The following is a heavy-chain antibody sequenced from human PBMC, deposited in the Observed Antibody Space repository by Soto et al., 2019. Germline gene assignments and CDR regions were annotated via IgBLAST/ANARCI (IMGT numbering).Heavy chain of an antibody. V-gene: IGHV3-23*01. J-gene: IGHJ3*02. Sequence: GGSQRLSYAASGFTFSNYAVSWVRQAPGKGLEWVSAISGSGGNTYYADSVKGRFTISRANSRDTLFLQMNSLRAEDTAVYYCAKPLGFLDAFDIWGQGTKVTVSS. D-gene: IGHD7-27*01. CDR3: AKPLGFLDAFDI. CDR2: ISGSGGNT. CDR1: GFTFSNYA.